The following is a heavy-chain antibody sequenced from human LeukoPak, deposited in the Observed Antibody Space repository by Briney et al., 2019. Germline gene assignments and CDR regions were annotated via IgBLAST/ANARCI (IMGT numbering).Heavy chain of an antibody. CDR1: GGSVSSGRYY. J-gene: IGHJ4*02. Sequence: SETLSLTCTVSGGSVSSGRYYWGWIRQPPGKGLEWIGSIFYSGTTYYNPSLKSRVTISIDTSKNQFSLKLSSVTAADTAVYYCAAPTTVTTPFDYWGQGTLVTVSS. CDR3: AAPTTVTTPFDY. CDR2: IFYSGTT. V-gene: IGHV4-39*01. D-gene: IGHD4-17*01.